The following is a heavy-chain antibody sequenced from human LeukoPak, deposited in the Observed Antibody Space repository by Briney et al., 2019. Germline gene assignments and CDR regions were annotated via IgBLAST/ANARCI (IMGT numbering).Heavy chain of an antibody. CDR3: ARAHPITGTKGFYFDY. CDR1: GGTFSSYA. Sequence: ASVKVSCKASGGTFSSYAISWVRQAPGQGLEWMGRIIPIFGTANYAQKFQGRVTVTTDESTSTAYMELSSMRPEDTAVYYCARAHPITGTKGFYFDYWGQGTLVTVSS. V-gene: IGHV1-69*05. CDR2: IIPIFGTA. D-gene: IGHD1-7*01. J-gene: IGHJ4*02.